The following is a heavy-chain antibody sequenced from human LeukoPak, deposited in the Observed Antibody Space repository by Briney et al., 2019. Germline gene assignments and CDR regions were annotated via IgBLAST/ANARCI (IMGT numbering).Heavy chain of an antibody. CDR1: GLTFSSYA. V-gene: IGHV3-23*01. J-gene: IGHJ4*02. CDR2: ISGSGGST. D-gene: IGHD2-21*01. Sequence: GGSLRLSCAASGLTFSSYAMSWVRQAPGKGLEWVSAISGSGGSTYYADSVKGRFTISRDNSKNTLYLQMNSLRGEDTAIYFCATDCCGGECCSHNRDDYWGQGTLVTVSS. CDR3: ATDCCGGECCSHNRDDY.